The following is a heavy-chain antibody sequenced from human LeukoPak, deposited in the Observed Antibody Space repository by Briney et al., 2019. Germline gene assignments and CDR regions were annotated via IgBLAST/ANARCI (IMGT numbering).Heavy chain of an antibody. CDR1: GFTFSNYW. CDR3: ARRLWSGGWYFDL. Sequence: GGSLRLSCAASGFTFSNYWMSWVRQAPGKGLEWVANIKQDGSEKYYVDSVKGRFTISRDNAKNSLYLQMNSLRAEDTAVYYCARRLWSGGWYFDLWGRGTLVTVSS. CDR2: IKQDGSEK. D-gene: IGHD3-10*01. V-gene: IGHV3-7*01. J-gene: IGHJ2*01.